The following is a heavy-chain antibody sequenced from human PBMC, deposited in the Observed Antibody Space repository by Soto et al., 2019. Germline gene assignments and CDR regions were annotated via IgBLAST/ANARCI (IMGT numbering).Heavy chain of an antibody. CDR2: IYYSGST. Sequence: SETLSLTCSVSGSPISSYYWSLIRQPPGKGLEWIGYIYYSGSTNYNPSLKSRVTISVDTSKNQFSLKLNSMTAADTAVYYCARHNYGSGSTYFDYWGQGTLVTVSS. CDR1: GSPISSYY. V-gene: IGHV4-59*08. CDR3: ARHNYGSGSTYFDY. J-gene: IGHJ4*02. D-gene: IGHD3-10*01.